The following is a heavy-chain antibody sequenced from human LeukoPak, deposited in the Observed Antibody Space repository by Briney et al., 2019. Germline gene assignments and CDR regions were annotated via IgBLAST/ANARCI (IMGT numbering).Heavy chain of an antibody. V-gene: IGHV3-49*04. CDR3: TRSPIDGMGATKVDY. Sequence: GGSLRLSCAASGFTFSSYAMSWVRQAPGKGLEWVGFIRSKAYGGTTEYAASVKGRFTISRDDSKSIAYLQMNSLKTEDTAVYYCTRSPIDGMGATKVDYWGQGTLVTVSS. J-gene: IGHJ4*02. D-gene: IGHD1-26*01. CDR1: GFTFSSYA. CDR2: IRSKAYGGTT.